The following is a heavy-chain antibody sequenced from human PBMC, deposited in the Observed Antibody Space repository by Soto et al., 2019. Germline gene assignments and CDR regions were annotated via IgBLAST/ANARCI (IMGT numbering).Heavy chain of an antibody. CDR2: ISGSGGST. J-gene: IGHJ5*02. Sequence: GGSLILSCSASGFTLNTYALSCVRQSPGKGLEWVPAISGSGGSTYYADSVKGRFTISRDNSKNTLYLQMNSLRAEDTAVYYCAEAHIVLMVYAIWFDPWGQGTLVTVSS. V-gene: IGHV3-23*01. CDR3: AEAHIVLMVYAIWFDP. CDR1: GFTLNTYA. D-gene: IGHD2-8*01.